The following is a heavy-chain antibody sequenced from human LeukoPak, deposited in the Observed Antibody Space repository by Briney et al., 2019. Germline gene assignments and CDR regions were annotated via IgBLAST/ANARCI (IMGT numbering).Heavy chain of an antibody. D-gene: IGHD2-8*02. CDR1: GFTFSSYA. CDR3: AKVVNSWYWYYGMDV. J-gene: IGHJ6*02. Sequence: GGSLRLSCAASGFTFSSYAMSWVRQAPGKGLEWVSAISGSGGSTYYADSVKGRFTISRDSSKNTLYLQMNSLRAEDTALYYCAKVVNSWYWYYGMDVWGQGTTVTVSS. V-gene: IGHV3-23*01. CDR2: ISGSGGST.